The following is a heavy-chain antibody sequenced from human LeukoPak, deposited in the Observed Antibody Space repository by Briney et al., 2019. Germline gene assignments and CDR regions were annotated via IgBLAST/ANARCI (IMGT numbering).Heavy chain of an antibody. CDR2: IYASGST. CDR1: GGSISSDNYY. J-gene: IGHJ4*02. V-gene: IGHV4-61*09. CDR3: ARDRGSSGWFDY. D-gene: IGHD6-19*01. Sequence: SETLSLTCTVPGGSISSDNYYWSWIRQPAGKGLEWIGHIYASGSTNYNPSLKSRVTISVDTSKNQFSLKLTSVTAADTAVYYCARDRGSSGWFDYWGQGTLVTVSS.